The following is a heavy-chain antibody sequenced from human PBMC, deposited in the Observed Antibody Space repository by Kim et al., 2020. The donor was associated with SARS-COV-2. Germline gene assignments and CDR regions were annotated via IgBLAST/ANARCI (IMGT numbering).Heavy chain of an antibody. Sequence: SQTLSLTCTVSGGSISSYYWSWIRQPPGKGLEWIGYIYYSGSTNYNPSLKSRVTISVDTSKNQFSLKLSSVTAADTAVYYCARSTVVTPYPWDWGQGTLVTVSS. J-gene: IGHJ4*02. D-gene: IGHD4-17*01. CDR2: IYYSGST. V-gene: IGHV4-59*01. CDR3: ARSTVVTPYPWD. CDR1: GGSISSYY.